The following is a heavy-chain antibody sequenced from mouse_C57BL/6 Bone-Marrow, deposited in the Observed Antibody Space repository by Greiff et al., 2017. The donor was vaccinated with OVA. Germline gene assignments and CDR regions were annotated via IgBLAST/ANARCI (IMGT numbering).Heavy chain of an antibody. CDR1: GYTFTDYY. Sequence: VQLQQSGPVLVKPGASVKMSCKASGYTFTDYYMNWVKQSHGKSLEWIGVINPYNGGTSYNQKFKGKATLTVDKSSSTAYMELNSLTSEDSAVYYCARDDYAWFAYWGQGTTLTVSS. V-gene: IGHV1-19*01. CDR3: ARDDYAWFAY. CDR2: INPYNGGT. D-gene: IGHD2-4*01. J-gene: IGHJ2*01.